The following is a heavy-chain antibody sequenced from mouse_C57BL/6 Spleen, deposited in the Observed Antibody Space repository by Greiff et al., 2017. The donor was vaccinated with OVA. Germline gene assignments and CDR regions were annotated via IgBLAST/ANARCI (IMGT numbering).Heavy chain of an antibody. J-gene: IGHJ4*01. CDR1: GFTFSDYY. D-gene: IGHD2-3*01. CDR2: INYDGSST. V-gene: IGHV5-16*01. Sequence: EVKLVESEGGLVQPGSSMKLSCTASGFTFSDYYMAWVRQVPEKGLEWVANINYDGSSTYYLDSLKSRFIISRGNAKNILYVQMSSLKSEDTATYYCARGDDGSPNAMDYWGQGTSVTVSS. CDR3: ARGDDGSPNAMDY.